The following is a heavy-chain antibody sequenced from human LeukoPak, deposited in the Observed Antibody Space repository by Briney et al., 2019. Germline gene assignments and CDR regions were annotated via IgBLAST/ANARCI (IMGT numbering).Heavy chain of an antibody. J-gene: IGHJ4*02. CDR3: ASGWVGLFDY. CDR2: IWYNGSNK. Sequence: GRSLRLSCAASGFTFSSYGMHWVRQAPGKGLEWVAVIWYNGSNKYYADSVKGRFTISRDNSKNTLYLQMNSLRAEDTAVYYCASGWVGLFDYWGQGTLVTVSS. CDR1: GFTFSSYG. V-gene: IGHV3-33*01. D-gene: IGHD6-19*01.